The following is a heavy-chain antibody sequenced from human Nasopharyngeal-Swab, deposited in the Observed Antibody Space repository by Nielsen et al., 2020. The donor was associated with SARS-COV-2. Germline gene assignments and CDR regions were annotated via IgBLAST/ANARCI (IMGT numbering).Heavy chain of an antibody. CDR1: GGSISSSNW. J-gene: IGHJ4*02. Sequence: GSLRLSCAVSGGSISSSNWWSWVRQPPGKGLEWIGEIYHSGSTNYNPSLKSRVTISVDKSKNQFSLKLSSVTAADTAVYYCAKSRIDMIVVALFDYWGQGTLVTVSS. CDR3: AKSRIDMIVVALFDY. CDR2: IYHSGST. D-gene: IGHD3-22*01. V-gene: IGHV4-4*02.